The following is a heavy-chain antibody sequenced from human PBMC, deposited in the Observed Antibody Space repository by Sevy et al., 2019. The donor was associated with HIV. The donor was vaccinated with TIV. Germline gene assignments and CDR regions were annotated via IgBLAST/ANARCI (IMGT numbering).Heavy chain of an antibody. CDR2: VRNDGSNK. J-gene: IGHJ6*02. Sequence: GGSLRLSCAASGFSLTTSDMHWVRQAPGKGLEWVADVRNDGSNKYYADSVRDRFTISRDSPKNTLYLQMNSLRDEDTAIYYCARGRKTTEEWLEELDYYYGLDVWDQGTTVTVSS. CDR1: GFSLTTSD. V-gene: IGHV3-33*01. D-gene: IGHD2-8*01. CDR3: ARGRKTTEEWLEELDYYYGLDV.